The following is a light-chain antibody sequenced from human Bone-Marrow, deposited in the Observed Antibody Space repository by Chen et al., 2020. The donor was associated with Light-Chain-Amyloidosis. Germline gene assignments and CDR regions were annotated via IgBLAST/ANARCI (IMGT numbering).Light chain of an antibody. V-gene: IGLV3-25*03. CDR3: QSADSSGTYEVI. J-gene: IGLJ2*01. CDR2: RDT. Sequence: SYELTQPPPVSAPPGQTARFTCSGDDLPTKYSYWYQQKPGQAPVLVIHRDTERPSGISERFSGSSSGTTATLTISGVQAEDEADYHCQSADSSGTYEVIFGGGTKLTVL. CDR1: DLPTKY.